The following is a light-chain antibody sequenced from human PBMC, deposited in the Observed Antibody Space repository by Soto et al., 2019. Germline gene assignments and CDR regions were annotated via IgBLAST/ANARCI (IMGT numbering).Light chain of an antibody. J-gene: IGLJ1*01. V-gene: IGLV2-14*01. CDR2: EVS. CDR3: SSYSRTSFYV. CDR1: SSDVGGYIY. Sequence: QSALTQPASVSGSPGQSITISCTGTSSDVGGYIYVSWYQQHPGKAPKLMIYEVSNRPSRVSNRVSDSKSGNTASLTISGLNAEYEADYYCSSYSRTSFYVFGTGTKVTVL.